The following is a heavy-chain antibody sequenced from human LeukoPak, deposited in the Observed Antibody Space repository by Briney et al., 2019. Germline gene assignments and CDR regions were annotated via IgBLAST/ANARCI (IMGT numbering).Heavy chain of an antibody. D-gene: IGHD4-11*01. Sequence: PGGSLRLSCAASGFTFSSYSMNWVRQAPGKGLECVSGISWNSGSIGYADSVKGRFTISRDNAKNSLYLQMNSLRAEDMALYYCAKGLYSNLLGFDYCGQGTLVTVSS. CDR3: AKGLYSNLLGFDY. CDR1: GFTFSSYS. V-gene: IGHV3-9*03. J-gene: IGHJ4*02. CDR2: ISWNSGSI.